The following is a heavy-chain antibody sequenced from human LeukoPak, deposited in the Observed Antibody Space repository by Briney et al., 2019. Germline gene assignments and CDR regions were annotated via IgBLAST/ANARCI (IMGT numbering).Heavy chain of an antibody. CDR2: IYYSGST. CDR1: GGSISSSSYY. D-gene: IGHD3-9*01. V-gene: IGHV4-39*01. J-gene: IGHJ4*02. CDR3: ARRDYDILTGYYYFDY. Sequence: PSETLSLTCTVSGGSISSSSYYWGWIRQPPGKGLEWIGSIYYSGSTYYNPSLKSRVTTSVDTSKNQFSLKLSSVTAADTAVYYCARRDYDILTGYYYFDYWGQGTLVTVSS.